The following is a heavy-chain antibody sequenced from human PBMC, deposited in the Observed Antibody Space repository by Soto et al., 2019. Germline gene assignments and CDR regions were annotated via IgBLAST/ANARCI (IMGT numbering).Heavy chain of an antibody. V-gene: IGHV1-69*01. D-gene: IGHD3-22*01. J-gene: IGHJ4*02. CDR3: ARDPSQVVDYDLGY. CDR1: GDTFSSYA. Sequence: QVQLVQSGAEVKKPGSSVKVSCKASGDTFSSYAISWVRQAPGQGLEWMGGIIPMFGTANYAQKFQGRVTITADESTSTAYMALSSLRSEDTAVYYCARDPSQVVDYDLGYWGQGTLVTVSS. CDR2: IIPMFGTA.